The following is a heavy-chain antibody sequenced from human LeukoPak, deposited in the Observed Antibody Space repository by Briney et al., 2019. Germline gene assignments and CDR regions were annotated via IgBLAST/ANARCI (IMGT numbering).Heavy chain of an antibody. D-gene: IGHD2-2*01. Sequence: PSETLSLTCAVYGGSFGGYYWSWIRQPPGKGLEWIGEINHSGSTNYNPSLKSRVTISVDTSKNQFSLKLSSVTAADTAVYYCARRGYCSSTSCSEPWGQGTLVTVSS. CDR3: ARRGYCSSTSCSEP. CDR1: GGSFGGYY. V-gene: IGHV4-34*01. J-gene: IGHJ5*02. CDR2: INHSGST.